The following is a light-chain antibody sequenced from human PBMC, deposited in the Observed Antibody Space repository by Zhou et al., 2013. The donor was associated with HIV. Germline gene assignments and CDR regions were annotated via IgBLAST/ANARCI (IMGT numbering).Light chain of an antibody. J-gene: IGKJ1*01. CDR1: QSISIW. V-gene: IGKV1-5*03. CDR2: KAS. Sequence: DIHMTQSPSTLSASVGDRVTITCRASQSISIWLAWYQQKPGKVPKLLIYKASTLESGVPSRFSGSGSGTDFTLTISSLQPEDVATYYCQKYNSAPWTFGQGTKVEIK. CDR3: QKYNSAPWT.